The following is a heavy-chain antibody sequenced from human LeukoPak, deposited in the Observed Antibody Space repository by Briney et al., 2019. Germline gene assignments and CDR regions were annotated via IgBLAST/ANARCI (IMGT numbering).Heavy chain of an antibody. D-gene: IGHD3-10*01. J-gene: IGHJ4*02. Sequence: GASVKVSCKASGYTFASYGVSWVRQAPGQGLEWMAWISPYDGNTNYAQKLQGRVTLTTDTSTSTAYMELRSLRSDDTAVYHCARHFYGSGTYYHFDSWGQGTLVTVSS. CDR1: GYTFASYG. CDR3: ARHFYGSGTYYHFDS. CDR2: ISPYDGNT. V-gene: IGHV1-18*01.